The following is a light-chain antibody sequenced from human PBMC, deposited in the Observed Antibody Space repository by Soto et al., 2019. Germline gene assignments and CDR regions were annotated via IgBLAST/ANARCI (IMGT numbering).Light chain of an antibody. CDR3: KKYGSSPGSI. Sequence: EIVLTQSPGTLSLSPGERATLSCRASQSVSRSYLAWYQQKPGQAPRLLIYGASSRATGIPDRFSGSGSGTDFTLPIRRLEPEVFAVYSCKKYGSSPGSILGGGTKVDI. J-gene: IGKJ4*01. CDR2: GAS. V-gene: IGKV3-20*01. CDR1: QSVSRSY.